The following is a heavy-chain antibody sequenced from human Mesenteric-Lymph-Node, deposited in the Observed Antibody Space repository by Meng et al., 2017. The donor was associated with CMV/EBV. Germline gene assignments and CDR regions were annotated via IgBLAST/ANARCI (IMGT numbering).Heavy chain of an antibody. V-gene: IGHV5-51*01. CDR1: GYSFTSYW. CDR2: IYPGDSDT. J-gene: IGHJ5*02. CDR3: ARRLYSGYCSGGSCPNWFDP. Sequence: GESLKISCKGSGYSFTSYWIGWVRQMPGKGLEWMGTIYPGDSDTRYSPSFQGQVTISADKSISTAYLQWSSLKASDTAMYYCARRLYSGYCSGGSCPNWFDPWGQGTLVTVSS. D-gene: IGHD2-15*01.